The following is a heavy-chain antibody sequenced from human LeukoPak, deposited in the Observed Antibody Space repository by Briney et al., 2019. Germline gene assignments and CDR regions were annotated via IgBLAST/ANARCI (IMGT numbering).Heavy chain of an antibody. J-gene: IGHJ6*02. CDR2: INAGNGNT. D-gene: IGHD2-2*01. V-gene: IGHV1-3*01. CDR3: ARVPAAWSDYYYGMDV. Sequence: ASVKVSCKASGYTFTSYAMHWVRQAPGQRLEWMGWINAGNGNTKYSQKFQGRVTITRDTSASTAYMELSSLRSEDAAVYYCARVPAAWSDYYYGMDVWGQGTTVTVSS. CDR1: GYTFTSYA.